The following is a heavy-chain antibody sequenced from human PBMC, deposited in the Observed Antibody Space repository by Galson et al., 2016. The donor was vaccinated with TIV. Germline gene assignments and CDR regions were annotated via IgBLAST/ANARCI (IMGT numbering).Heavy chain of an antibody. CDR2: INGDGSST. D-gene: IGHD3/OR15-3a*01. CDR3: ARAGDWLGVYGLDV. J-gene: IGHJ6*02. V-gene: IGHV3-74*01. CDR1: GFTFSNFW. Sequence: SLRLSCAASGFTFSNFWIHWVRQSPGKGPVWVSRINGDGSSTTYADSVKGRFTISRDNAENTLYLQMNSLRVDDTAVYYCARAGDWLGVYGLDVWGQGTTATVSS.